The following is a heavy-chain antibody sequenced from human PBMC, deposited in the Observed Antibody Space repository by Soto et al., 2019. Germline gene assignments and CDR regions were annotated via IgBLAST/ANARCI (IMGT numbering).Heavy chain of an antibody. J-gene: IGHJ4*02. D-gene: IGHD6-6*01. V-gene: IGHV4-34*01. CDR3: ARPSTSSIAARPTTRKYFGY. CDR2: INHSGST. CDR1: GGSFSGYY. Sequence: NPSETLSLTCAVYGGSFSGYYWSWIRQPPGKGPEWIGEINHSGSTNYNPSLKSRVTISVDTSKNQFSLKLSSVTAADTAVYYCARPSTSSIAARPTTRKYFGYWGQGTLVTVSS.